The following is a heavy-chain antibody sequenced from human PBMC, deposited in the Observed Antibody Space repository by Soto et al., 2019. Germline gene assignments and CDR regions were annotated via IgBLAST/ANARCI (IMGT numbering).Heavy chain of an antibody. CDR3: AKDGGEIAARRLGSRPWDY. J-gene: IGHJ4*02. V-gene: IGHV3-23*01. Sequence: GGSLRLSCAASGFTFSSYAMSWVRQAPGKGLEWVSAISGSGGSTYYADSVKGRFTISRDNSKNTLYLQMNSLRAEDTAVYYCAKDGGEIAARRLGSRPWDYWGQGTLVTVSS. D-gene: IGHD6-6*01. CDR1: GFTFSSYA. CDR2: ISGSGGST.